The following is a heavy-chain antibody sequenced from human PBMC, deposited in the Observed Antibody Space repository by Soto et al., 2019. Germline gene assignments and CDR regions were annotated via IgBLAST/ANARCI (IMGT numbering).Heavy chain of an antibody. CDR3: ATGQGITMVRGAHAWGNVPHYYYGMDV. J-gene: IGHJ6*01. V-gene: IGHV4-39*01. D-gene: IGHD3-10*01. CDR1: GGSISSSSYY. CDR2: IYYSGST. Sequence: SETLSLTCTVSGGSISSSSYYWGWIRQPPGKGLEWIGSIYYSGSTYYNPSLKSRVTISVDTSKNQFSLKLSAVTAADTAVYYCATGQGITMVRGAHAWGNVPHYYYGMDVWGKGTTLTVSS.